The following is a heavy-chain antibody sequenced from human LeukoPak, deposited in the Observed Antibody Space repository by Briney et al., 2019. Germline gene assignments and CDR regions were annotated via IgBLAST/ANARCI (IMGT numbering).Heavy chain of an antibody. D-gene: IGHD3-22*01. CDR1: GYTLTELS. CDR3: AKDPEQYYYDSSGYLDY. V-gene: IGHV1-24*01. CDR2: FDPEDGET. Sequence: ASVKVSCKVSGYTLTELSMHWVRQAPGKGLEWMGGFDPEDGETIYAQKFQGRVTMTEDTSTDTAYMELSSLRSEDTAVYYCAKDPEQYYYDSSGYLDYWGQGTLVTVSS. J-gene: IGHJ4*02.